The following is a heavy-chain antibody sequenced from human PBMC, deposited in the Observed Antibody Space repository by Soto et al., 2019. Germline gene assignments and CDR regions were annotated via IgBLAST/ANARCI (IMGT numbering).Heavy chain of an antibody. Sequence: QVQLVQSGAEVKKPGSSVKVSCKASGGTFSSYAISWVRQAPGQGLEWMGGIIPIFGTANYAQKFQGRVTXIALEXXSTAYMGLSSLRSEDTAVYYCARGCSYYYYYGMDVWGQGTTVTVSS. D-gene: IGHD2-15*01. J-gene: IGHJ6*02. CDR1: GGTFSSYA. CDR3: ARGCSYYYYYGMDV. V-gene: IGHV1-69*12. CDR2: IIPIFGTA.